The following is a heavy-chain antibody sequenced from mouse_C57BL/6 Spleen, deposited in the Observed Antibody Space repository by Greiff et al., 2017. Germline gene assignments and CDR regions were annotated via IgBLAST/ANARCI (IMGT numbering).Heavy chain of an antibody. J-gene: IGHJ3*01. D-gene: IGHD2-5*01. V-gene: IGHV5-9-1*02. CDR1: GFTFSSYA. Sequence: DVMLVESGEGLVKPGGSLKLSCAASGFTFSSYAMSWVRQTPEKRLEWVAYISSGGDYIYYADTVKGRFTISRDNAMNTLYLQMSSLKSEDTAMYYCTRDRGAYYSNCDLAWFAYWGQGTLVTVSA. CDR2: ISSGGDYI. CDR3: TRDRGAYYSNCDLAWFAY.